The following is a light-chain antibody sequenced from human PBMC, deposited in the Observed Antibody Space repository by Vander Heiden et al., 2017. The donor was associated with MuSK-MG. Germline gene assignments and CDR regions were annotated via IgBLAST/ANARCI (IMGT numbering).Light chain of an antibody. CDR1: QSISSY. CDR2: AAS. J-gene: IGKJ3*01. CDR3: QQSYSTPLFT. V-gene: IGKV1-39*01. Sequence: DIQMTQSPSSLSASVGDRVTITCRASQSISSYLNWYQQKPGKAAKLLIYAASSLQSGVPSRFSGSGSGTDFTLTISSLQPEDFSTYYCQQSYSTPLFTFGHGTKVDIK.